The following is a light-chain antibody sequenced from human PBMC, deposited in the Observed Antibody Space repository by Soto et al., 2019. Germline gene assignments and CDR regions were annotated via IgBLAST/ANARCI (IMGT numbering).Light chain of an antibody. J-gene: IGLJ1*01. V-gene: IGLV2-8*01. CDR2: EVN. Sequence: QSALTQPPSASGSPGQSVTISCTGSSSDVGAYNYVSWYQQHPGKAPKLIIYEVNKRPSGVPDRFSGSKSGNTASLTVSGLQADDEADYYCSSYAGSNIYVFGTGTKLTVL. CDR1: SSDVGAYNY. CDR3: SSYAGSNIYV.